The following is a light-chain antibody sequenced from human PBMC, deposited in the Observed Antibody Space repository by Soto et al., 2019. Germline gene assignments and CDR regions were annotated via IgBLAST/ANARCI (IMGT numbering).Light chain of an antibody. CDR1: SGDIGSYNR. Sequence: QSALTQPASVSGSPGQSITISCTGTSGDIGSYNRVSWYQQHPGKAPKLMIYEVSERPSGVPDRFSGSKSGNTASLTVSGLQAEDEADYYCSSHAGSNNPVVFGGGTKVTVL. J-gene: IGLJ2*01. CDR3: SSHAGSNNPVV. CDR2: EVS. V-gene: IGLV2-8*01.